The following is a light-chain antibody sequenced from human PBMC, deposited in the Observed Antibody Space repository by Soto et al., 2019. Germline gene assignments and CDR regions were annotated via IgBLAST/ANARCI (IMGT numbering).Light chain of an antibody. CDR2: AAS. CDR3: QKYNSSQIT. V-gene: IGKV1-27*01. J-gene: IGKJ5*01. Sequence: DIQMTQSPSSLSASVGDRVTITCRASQGISNYLAWYQQKPGKVPKLLIYAASTLQSGVPSRFSGSGSGTDFTLTISSLQPEDVATYYCQKYNSSQITLGQETRLEIK. CDR1: QGISNY.